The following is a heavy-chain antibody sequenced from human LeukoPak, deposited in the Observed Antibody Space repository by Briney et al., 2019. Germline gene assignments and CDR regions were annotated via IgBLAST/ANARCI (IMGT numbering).Heavy chain of an antibody. CDR1: GFTFSSYA. CDR3: AREGMWRYAFDI. Sequence: PGGSLRLSCAASGFTFSSYAMHWVRQAPGKGLEWVAVISYDGSNKYYADSVKGRFTISRDNSKNTLYLQMNSLRAEDTAVYYCAREGMWRYAFDIWGQGTMVTVSS. CDR2: ISYDGSNK. D-gene: IGHD2-21*01. V-gene: IGHV3-30*04. J-gene: IGHJ3*02.